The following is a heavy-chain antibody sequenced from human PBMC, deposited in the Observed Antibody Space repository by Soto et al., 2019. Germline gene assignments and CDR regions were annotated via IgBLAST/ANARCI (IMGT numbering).Heavy chain of an antibody. J-gene: IGHJ4*02. Sequence: EVRLAESGGGLVQPGESLRLSCAASGFTFSIYSMIWVRQAPGKGLEWVSGISATTGNTYYTNSVKGRFTISRYNFENTLFLQMNNLRAEDTALYYCAIDSDGGYGGQGTLFTVS. D-gene: IGHD2-15*01. CDR3: AIDSDGGY. V-gene: IGHV3-23*04. CDR2: ISATTGNT. CDR1: GFTFSIYS.